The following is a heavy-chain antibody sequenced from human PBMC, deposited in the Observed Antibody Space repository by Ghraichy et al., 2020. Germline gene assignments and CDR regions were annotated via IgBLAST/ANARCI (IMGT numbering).Heavy chain of an antibody. CDR3: ARETNSGSYNHFDY. Sequence: SETLSLTCTVSGGSISSYYWSWIRQPPGKGLEWIGYIYYSGSTNYNPSLKSRVTISVDTSKNQFSLKLSSVTAADTAVYYCARETNSGSYNHFDYWGQGTLVTVSS. J-gene: IGHJ4*02. V-gene: IGHV4-59*01. CDR2: IYYSGST. D-gene: IGHD1-26*01. CDR1: GGSISSYY.